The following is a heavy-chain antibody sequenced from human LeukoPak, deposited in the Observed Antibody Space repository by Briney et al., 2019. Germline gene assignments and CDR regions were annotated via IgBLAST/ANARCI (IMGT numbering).Heavy chain of an antibody. CDR2: ISSNGGST. CDR1: GFTFSSYA. D-gene: IGHD1-26*01. J-gene: IGHJ3*02. V-gene: IGHV3-64*01. CDR3: ARFGGSYYGAAFDI. Sequence: RSGGSLRLSCAASGFTFSSYAMHWVRQAPGKGLEYVSAISSNGGSTYYANSVKGRFTISRDNSKNTLYLQMGSLRAEDMAVYYCARFGGSYYGAAFDIWGQGTMVTVSS.